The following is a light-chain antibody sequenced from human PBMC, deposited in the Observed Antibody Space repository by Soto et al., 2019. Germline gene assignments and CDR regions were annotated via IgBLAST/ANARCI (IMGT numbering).Light chain of an antibody. CDR2: EVS. V-gene: IGLV2-14*01. J-gene: IGLJ1*01. CDR1: SNDVGGYNY. Sequence: QSALTQPASVSGSPGQSITISCTGSSNDVGGYNYVSWYQQHPGQAPKLIIYEVSDRPSGGSPRFSGSKSGNTASLTISGLQVEDEADYFCTSYTSTIPYVFGSGTKLTVL. CDR3: TSYTSTIPYV.